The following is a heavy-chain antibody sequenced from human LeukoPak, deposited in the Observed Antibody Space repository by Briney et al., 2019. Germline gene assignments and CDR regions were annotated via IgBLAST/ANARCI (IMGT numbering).Heavy chain of an antibody. CDR1: GGSFSGYY. D-gene: IGHD3-10*01. J-gene: IGHJ6*04. V-gene: IGHV4-4*07. CDR2: IYTSGST. Sequence: SETLSLTCAVYGGSFSGYYWSWIRQPAGKGLEWIGRIYTSGSTNYNPSLKSRVTISVDTSKNQFSLKLSSVTAADTAVYYCARDSYDGSGQDVWGKGATVTVSS. CDR3: ARDSYDGSGQDV.